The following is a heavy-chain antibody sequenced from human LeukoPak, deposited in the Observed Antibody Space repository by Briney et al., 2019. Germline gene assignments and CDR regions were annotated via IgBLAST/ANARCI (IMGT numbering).Heavy chain of an antibody. J-gene: IGHJ4*02. CDR3: ATLYCRGGSCYDY. V-gene: IGHV3-21*01. D-gene: IGHD2-15*01. CDR2: ISSSSSYI. CDR1: GFTFSSYS. Sequence: PGGSLRLSCAASGFTFSSYSMNWVRQAPGKGLEWVSSISSSSSYIYYADSVKGRFTISRDNAKNSLYLQMNSLRAEDTAVYYCATLYCRGGSCYDYWGQGTLATVSS.